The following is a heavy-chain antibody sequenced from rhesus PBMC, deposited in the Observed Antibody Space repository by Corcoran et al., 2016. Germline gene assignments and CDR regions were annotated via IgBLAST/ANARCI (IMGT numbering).Heavy chain of an antibody. Sequence: QVQLQESGPGLVKPSETLSLTCAVSGGSISSDNWWSWIRQPPGKGLEWIGNIGGSSGSTNSNPSLKSRVTVSKDTSKNQFSLKLSSVTAADTAVYYCARRIWGSGWAIDYWGQGVLVTVSS. CDR3: ARRIWGSGWAIDY. J-gene: IGHJ4*01. CDR1: GGSISSDNW. D-gene: IGHD6-31*01. V-gene: IGHV4-65*02. CDR2: IGGSSGST.